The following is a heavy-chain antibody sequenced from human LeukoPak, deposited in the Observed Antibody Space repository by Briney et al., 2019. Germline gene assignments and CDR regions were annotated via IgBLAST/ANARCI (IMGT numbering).Heavy chain of an antibody. Sequence: PSGTLSLTCTVSGGSIRSPGYYWGWTRQPPGKGLEWIGSMYYSGSSFYNPSLKSRVAISVDTSKNQFSLKLSSVTAADTAVYYCARGPPAVINPVYYYYGMDVWGQGTTVTVSS. J-gene: IGHJ6*02. D-gene: IGHD3-16*02. CDR2: MYYSGSS. CDR3: ARGPPAVINPVYYYYGMDV. V-gene: IGHV4-39*07. CDR1: GGSIRSPGYY.